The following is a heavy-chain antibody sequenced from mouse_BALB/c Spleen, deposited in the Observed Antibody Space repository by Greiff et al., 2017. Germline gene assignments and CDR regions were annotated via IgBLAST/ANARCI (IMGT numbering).Heavy chain of an antibody. V-gene: IGHV1S29*02. D-gene: IGHD4-1*01. CDR2: IYPYNGGT. Sequence: EVQLQQSGPELVKPGASVKISCKASGYTFTDYNMHWVKQSHGKSLEWIGYIYPYNGGTGYNQKFKSKATLTVDNSSSTAYMELRSLTSEDSAVYYCATNWGYFDYWGQGTTLTVSS. CDR1: GYTFTDYN. J-gene: IGHJ2*01. CDR3: ATNWGYFDY.